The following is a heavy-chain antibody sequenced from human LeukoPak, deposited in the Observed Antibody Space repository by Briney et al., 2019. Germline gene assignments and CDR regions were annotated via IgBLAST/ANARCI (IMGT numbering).Heavy chain of an antibody. D-gene: IGHD2-15*01. CDR3: ARGGRCSGDNCYATLYDY. CDR1: GFTFGYYE. CDR2: IKSSGSSI. Sequence: SGGSLRLPCATSGFTFGYYEMNWVRQAPGKGLEWVSYIKSSGSSIYYADSVKGRFTISRDNAKNSLYLQMNSLRPEDTAIYYCARGGRCSGDNCYATLYDYWGQGTVVTVSS. V-gene: IGHV3-48*03. J-gene: IGHJ4*02.